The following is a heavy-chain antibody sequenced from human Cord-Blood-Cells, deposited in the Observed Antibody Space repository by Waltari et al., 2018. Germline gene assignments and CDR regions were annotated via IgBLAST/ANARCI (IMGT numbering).Heavy chain of an antibody. J-gene: IGHJ4*02. D-gene: IGHD3-10*01. CDR3: ARLKARYGSGSYGH. Sequence: QVQLQQWGAGLLKPSETLSLTCAVYGGSFSGYYWSWIRQPPGKGLEWIGEINHSGSTKYNPSLKSRVTISVDTSKNQFSLKLSSVSAADTAVYYCARLKARYGSGSYGHWGQGTLVTVSS. CDR2: INHSGST. CDR1: GGSFSGYY. V-gene: IGHV4-34*01.